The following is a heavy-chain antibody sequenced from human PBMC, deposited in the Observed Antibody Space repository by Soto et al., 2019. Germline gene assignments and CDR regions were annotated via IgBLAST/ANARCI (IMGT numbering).Heavy chain of an antibody. CDR3: ARPYDSSGYTSSGFDY. D-gene: IGHD3-22*01. V-gene: IGHV1-18*01. J-gene: IGHJ4*02. CDR1: GYTFTSYG. CDR2: ISAYNGNT. Sequence: GASVKVSCKASGYTFTSYGISWVRQAPGQGLEWMGWISAYNGNTNYAQKLQGRVTMTTDTSTSTAYMELRSLRSDDTAVYYCARPYDSSGYTSSGFDYWGQGTLVTVSS.